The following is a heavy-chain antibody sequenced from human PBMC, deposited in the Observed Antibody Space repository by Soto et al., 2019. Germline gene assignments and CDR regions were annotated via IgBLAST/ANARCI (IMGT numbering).Heavy chain of an antibody. CDR3: ARDHPGENIVRMVYAIGGMDV. CDR2: INPSGGST. J-gene: IGHJ6*02. Sequence: ASVKVSCKASGYTFTSYYMHWVRQAPGQGLEWMGIINPSGGSTSYTQRFQGRVTMTRDTPTSTVYIELSSLISDDTAVYYCARDHPGENIVRMVYAIGGMDVWGQGTTVTVSS. D-gene: IGHD2-8*01. CDR1: GYTFTSYY. V-gene: IGHV1-46*03.